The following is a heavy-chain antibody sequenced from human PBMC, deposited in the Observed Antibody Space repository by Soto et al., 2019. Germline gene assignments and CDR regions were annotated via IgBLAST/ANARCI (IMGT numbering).Heavy chain of an antibody. Sequence: EVQLLESGGGLVQRGGSLRLSCAASGFIFNNYAMTWVRQAPGKGLEWVSRVSGRGGSAYYADSVKGRLTISRDNSNISLYLQMTNVRGEDTAVYYCVRRAGGAVVWYYDLWGRVTLVSVFS. D-gene: IGHD2-21*01. CDR2: VSGRGGSA. J-gene: IGHJ2*01. CDR3: VRRAGGAVVWYYDL. CDR1: GFIFNNYA. V-gene: IGHV3-23*01.